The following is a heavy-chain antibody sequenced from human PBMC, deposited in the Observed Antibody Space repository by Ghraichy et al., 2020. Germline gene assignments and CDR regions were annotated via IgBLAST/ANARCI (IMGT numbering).Heavy chain of an antibody. CDR3: ARGECVGDRSGLADY. J-gene: IGHJ4*03. D-gene: IGHD3-22*01. CDR2: ISSGNSVI. V-gene: IGHV3-48*02. Sequence: GGSLRLSCVASGFTFRSYCMNWVRQAPGKGLEWVSYISSGNSVIYYTDSVKGRFTISRDDAKNSVDLQMNSLRDEDTAVYYCARGECVGDRSGLADYWGQGNPVTVS. CDR1: GFTFRSYC.